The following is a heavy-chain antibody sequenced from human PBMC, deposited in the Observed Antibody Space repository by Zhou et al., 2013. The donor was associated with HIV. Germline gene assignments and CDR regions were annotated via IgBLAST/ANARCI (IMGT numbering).Heavy chain of an antibody. CDR3: VRDNDWAFDY. D-gene: IGHD3-9*01. V-gene: IGHV3-48*01. Sequence: EVQLVESGGALVQPGGSLRLSCTASGFTFSSYSMNWVRQAPGKGLDWVSHINPNSRITSYVDSVKGRFTISRDNAKNSLYLQMSSLRAEDTAVYYCVRDNDWAFDYWGQGSLVTVSS. CDR2: INPNSRIT. CDR1: GFTFSSYS. J-gene: IGHJ4*02.